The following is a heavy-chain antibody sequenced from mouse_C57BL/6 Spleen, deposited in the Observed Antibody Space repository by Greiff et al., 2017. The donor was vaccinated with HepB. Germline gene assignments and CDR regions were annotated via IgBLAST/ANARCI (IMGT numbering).Heavy chain of an antibody. V-gene: IGHV1-50*01. J-gene: IGHJ2*01. CDR1: GYTFTSYW. D-gene: IGHD2-12*01. Sequence: QVQLQQPGAELVKPGASVKLSCKASGYTFTSYWMQWVKQRPGQGLEWIGEIDPSDSYTNYNQKFKGKATLTVDTSSSTAYMQLSSLTSEDSAVYYCARSIRITPTHYIDYWGQGTTLTVSS. CDR3: ARSIRITPTHYIDY. CDR2: IDPSDSYT.